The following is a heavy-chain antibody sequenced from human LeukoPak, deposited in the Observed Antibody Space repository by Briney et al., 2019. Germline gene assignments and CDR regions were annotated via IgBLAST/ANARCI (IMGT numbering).Heavy chain of an antibody. V-gene: IGHV1-46*01. CDR1: GYTFTSYY. CDR3: ARDLRNYDILTGYYTDDAFDI. D-gene: IGHD3-9*01. CDR2: INPSGGST. Sequence: ASVKVSCKASGYTFTSYYMHWVRQAPGQGLEWMGIINPSGGSTSYAQKFQGRVTMTRDMSTSTVYMELSSLRSEDTAVYYCARDLRNYDILTGYYTDDAFDIWGQGTMVTVSS. J-gene: IGHJ3*02.